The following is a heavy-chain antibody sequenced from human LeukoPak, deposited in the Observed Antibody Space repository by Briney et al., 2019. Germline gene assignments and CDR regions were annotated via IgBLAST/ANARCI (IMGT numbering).Heavy chain of an antibody. CDR2: IYYSGST. V-gene: IGHV4-31*03. CDR1: GGSISSGGYY. D-gene: IGHD4-17*01. Sequence: PSETLSLTCTVSGGSISSGGYYWSWIRQHPGKGLEWIGYIYYSGSTYYNPSLKSRVTISVDTSKDQFSLKLSSVTAADTAVYYCARLDGDHNWFDPWGQGTLVTVSS. J-gene: IGHJ5*02. CDR3: ARLDGDHNWFDP.